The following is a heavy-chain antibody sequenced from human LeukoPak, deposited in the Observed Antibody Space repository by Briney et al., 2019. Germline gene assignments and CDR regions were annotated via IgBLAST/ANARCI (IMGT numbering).Heavy chain of an antibody. D-gene: IGHD4-17*01. CDR2: INAGNGNT. CDR1: GYTFTSYA. J-gene: IGHJ4*02. V-gene: IGHV1-3*01. CDR3: ARDGPGTTWTDY. Sequence: ASVKVSCKASGYTFTSYAMHWVRQAPGQRLEWMGWINAGNGNTKYSQKFQGRVTITRDTSASTAYMELSSLRSEDTAVYYCARDGPGTTWTDYWGQGTLVTVSS.